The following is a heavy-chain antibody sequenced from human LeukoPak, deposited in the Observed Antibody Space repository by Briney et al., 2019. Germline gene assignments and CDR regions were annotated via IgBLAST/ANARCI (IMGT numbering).Heavy chain of an antibody. CDR3: ARSKGDGMDV. CDR2: IGTDGDT. Sequence: GGSLRLSCAASGFTFSSYDMHWVRQTTGKGLEWVSGIGTDGDTCYPGSVKGRFTIYREKANNSLYLQMNSLRAGDTSVYYCARSKGDGMDVWGQGTTVTVSS. J-gene: IGHJ6*02. V-gene: IGHV3-13*04. CDR1: GFTFSSYD.